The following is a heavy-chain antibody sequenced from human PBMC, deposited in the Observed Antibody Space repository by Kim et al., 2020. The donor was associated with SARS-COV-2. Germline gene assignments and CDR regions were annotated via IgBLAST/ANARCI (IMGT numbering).Heavy chain of an antibody. Sequence: YTNDADSVKGRFTISRDNAKNSLYLQMNSLRAEDTAVYYCARVGDYIFDLWGRGTLVTVSS. D-gene: IGHD4-4*01. V-gene: IGHV3-11*06. CDR2: YT. CDR3: ARVGDYIFDL. J-gene: IGHJ2*01.